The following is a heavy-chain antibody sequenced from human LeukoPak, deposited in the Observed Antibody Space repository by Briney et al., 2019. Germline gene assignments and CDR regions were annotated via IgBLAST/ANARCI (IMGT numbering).Heavy chain of an antibody. CDR2: IIPIFGIA. V-gene: IGHV1-69*04. Sequence: SVKVSCKASGGTFSSYAISWVRQAPGQGLEWMGRIIPIFGIANYAQKFQGRVTITADKSTSTAYTELSSLRSEDTAVYYCARGAASFNWFDPWGQGTLVTVSS. CDR1: GGTFSSYA. D-gene: IGHD2-15*01. J-gene: IGHJ5*02. CDR3: ARGAASFNWFDP.